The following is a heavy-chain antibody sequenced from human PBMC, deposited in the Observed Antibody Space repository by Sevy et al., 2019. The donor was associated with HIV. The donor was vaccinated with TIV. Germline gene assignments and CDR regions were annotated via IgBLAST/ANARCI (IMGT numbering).Heavy chain of an antibody. J-gene: IGHJ1*01. CDR1: GFTLTTYA. D-gene: IGHD1-1*01. V-gene: IGHV3-30*04. CDR2: TSYHDMNK. Sequence: GGSLRLSCAVSGFTLTTYAMHWVRQAPGKGLEWMAVTSYHDMNKYYAASVKGRFTISRDNFQNSLFLQMNSLRPEDTAVYYCALERLSSDVAEYFQNWGQGTLVTVSS. CDR3: ALERLSSDVAEYFQN.